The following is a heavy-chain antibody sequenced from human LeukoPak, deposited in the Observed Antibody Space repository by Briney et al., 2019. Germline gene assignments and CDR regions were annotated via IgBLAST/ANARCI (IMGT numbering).Heavy chain of an antibody. D-gene: IGHD4-17*01. V-gene: IGHV3-23*01. J-gene: IGHJ4*02. CDR1: GFTFSSYA. Sequence: GGYLRLYCAASGFTFSSYAMSWVRQAPGKGLEWVSAISGSGGSTYYADSVKGRFTISRDNSKNTLYLQMNSLRAEDTAVYYCAKVSTRTTVTLPPFDYWGQGTLVTVSS. CDR2: ISGSGGST. CDR3: AKVSTRTTVTLPPFDY.